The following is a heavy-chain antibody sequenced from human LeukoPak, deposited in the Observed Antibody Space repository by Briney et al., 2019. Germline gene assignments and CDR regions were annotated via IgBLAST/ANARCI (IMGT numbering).Heavy chain of an antibody. CDR3: ARDGPPWDCSGGSCYDYTFDY. CDR1: GVSISSYY. CDR2: IYTSGST. D-gene: IGHD2-15*01. V-gene: IGHV4-4*07. Sequence: SETLSLTCTVSGVSISSYYWSWIRQPAGKGLEWIGRIYTSGSTNYNPSLKSRVTMSVDTSKNQFSLKLSSVTAADTAVYYCARDGPPWDCSGGSCYDYTFDYWGQGTLVTVSS. J-gene: IGHJ4*02.